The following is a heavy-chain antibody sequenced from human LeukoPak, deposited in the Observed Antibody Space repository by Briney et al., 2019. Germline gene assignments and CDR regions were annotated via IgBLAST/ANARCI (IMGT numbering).Heavy chain of an antibody. CDR3: ARERYFGSGSLLYYYGMDV. D-gene: IGHD3-10*01. V-gene: IGHV4-4*07. J-gene: IGHJ6*02. CDR2: IYTSGST. Sequence: PSETLSLTCTVSGGSISNYYWSWIRQPAGKGLEWIGRIYTSGSTNYNPSVKSRVTLSVDTSKNQFSLKLSSVPAADTAVYYCARERYFGSGSLLYYYGMDVWGRGTRVTVS. CDR1: GGSISNYY.